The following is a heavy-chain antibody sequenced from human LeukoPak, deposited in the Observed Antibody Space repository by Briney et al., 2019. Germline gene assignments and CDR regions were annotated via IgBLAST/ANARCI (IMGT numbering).Heavy chain of an antibody. CDR1: GFTFSSYA. V-gene: IGHV3-23*01. CDR3: AEPSGDAFDI. CDR2: ISGSGGST. Sequence: GGSLRLSXAASGFTFSSYAMSWVRQAPGKGLEWGSAISGSGGSTYYAGSVKGRFTISRDNSKNTLYLQMNSLRAEDTAVYYCAEPSGDAFDIWGRGTMVTVSS. D-gene: IGHD1-26*01. J-gene: IGHJ3*02.